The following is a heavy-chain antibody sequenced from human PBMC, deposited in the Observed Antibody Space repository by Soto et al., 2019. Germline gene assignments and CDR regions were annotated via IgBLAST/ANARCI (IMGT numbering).Heavy chain of an antibody. CDR2: MNPNSGNT. J-gene: IGHJ5*02. V-gene: IGHV1-8*01. Sequence: ASVKVSCKASGYTFTSYDINWVRQATGQGLEWMGWMNPNSGNTGYAQKFQGRVTMTRNTSISTAYMELSSLRSEDTAVYYCARGQGLGYDILTGYSWVNWFDPWGQGTLVTVSS. CDR3: ARGQGLGYDILTGYSWVNWFDP. D-gene: IGHD3-9*01. CDR1: GYTFTSYD.